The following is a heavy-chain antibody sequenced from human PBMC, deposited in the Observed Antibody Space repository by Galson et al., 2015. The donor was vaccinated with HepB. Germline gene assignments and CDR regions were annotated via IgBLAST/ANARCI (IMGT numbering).Heavy chain of an antibody. D-gene: IGHD6-19*01. CDR3: ARLWGGQWLAYFDY. CDR2: INSDGSST. J-gene: IGHJ4*02. Sequence: SLRLSCAASGFTFSSYWMHWVRQAPGKGLVWVSRINSDGSSTSYADSVKGRFTISRDNAKNTLYLQMNSLRAEDTAVYYCARLWGGQWLAYFDYWGQGTLVTVSS. CDR1: GFTFSSYW. V-gene: IGHV3-74*01.